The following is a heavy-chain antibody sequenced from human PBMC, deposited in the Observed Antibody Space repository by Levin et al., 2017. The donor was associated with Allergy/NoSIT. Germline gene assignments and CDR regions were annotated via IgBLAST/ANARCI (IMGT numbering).Heavy chain of an antibody. CDR1: GFSLSTSGMA. D-gene: IGHD6-19*01. CDR3: ARRAYSTGWYDY. Sequence: SGPTLVKPPQTLTLTCTFSGFSLSTSGMAVGWLRQPPGKALEWLTLIYWDDDKRYSPSLKSRLSITKDISKNQVILTMSNMDPVDTGTYYCARRAYSTGWYDYWGQGTLVTVSS. J-gene: IGHJ4*02. V-gene: IGHV2-5*02. CDR2: IYWDDDK.